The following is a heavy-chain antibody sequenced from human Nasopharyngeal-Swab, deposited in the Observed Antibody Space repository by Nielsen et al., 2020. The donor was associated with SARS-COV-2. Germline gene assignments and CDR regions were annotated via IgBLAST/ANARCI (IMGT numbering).Heavy chain of an antibody. D-gene: IGHD2-2*01. CDR2: LWYAGSSE. CDR3: ARESGVSSTSPFDC. Sequence: GGSLRPSFTASGFTFSNYDIHWLRQTPGKGLGWVAVLWYAGSSERYADSVKGRFTISRDISKNTLYLQMNSLRAEDTAVYYCARESGVSSTSPFDCWGRGTLVTVSS. CDR1: GFTFSNYD. J-gene: IGHJ4*02. V-gene: IGHV3-33*01.